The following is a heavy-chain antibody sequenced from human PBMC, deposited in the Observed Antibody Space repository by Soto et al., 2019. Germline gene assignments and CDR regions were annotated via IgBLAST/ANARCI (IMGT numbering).Heavy chain of an antibody. Sequence: PGGSLRLSCAASGFTFDDYTMHWVRQAPGKGLEWVSLISWDGGSTYYADSVKGRFTISRDNSKNSLYLQMNSLRTEDTALYYCAKGPLWELPYYGHFDYWGQGTLVTVSS. CDR1: GFTFDDYT. V-gene: IGHV3-43*01. D-gene: IGHD1-26*01. CDR2: ISWDGGST. J-gene: IGHJ4*02. CDR3: AKGPLWELPYYGHFDY.